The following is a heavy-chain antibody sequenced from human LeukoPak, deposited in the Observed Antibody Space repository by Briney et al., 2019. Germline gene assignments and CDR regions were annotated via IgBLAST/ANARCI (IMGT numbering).Heavy chain of an antibody. CDR1: GVSISRFL. D-gene: IGHD6-25*01. CDR2: FSNRGST. V-gene: IGHV4-59*12. J-gene: IGHJ3*02. Sequence: SGTLSLTCTVSGVSISRFLWTWVRRPPGKGLEWIGHFSNRGSTQYNPSLKSRVTISGDTSKNQFSLTMNSITAADTATYYCVTNAGSAAFDALDIWGQGTAVTVSS. CDR3: VTNAGSAAFDALDI.